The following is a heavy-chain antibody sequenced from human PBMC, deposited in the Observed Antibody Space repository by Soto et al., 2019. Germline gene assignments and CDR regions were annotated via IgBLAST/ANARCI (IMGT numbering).Heavy chain of an antibody. Sequence: SQTLSLTCAISGDSVSSNSAAWNCIRQSPSRGLEWLGRTYYRSKWYNDYAVSVKSRITINPDTSKNQFPLQLNSVTPEDTAVYYCARVGGYSGYDNNWFDPWGQGTLVTVSS. CDR2: TYYRSKWYN. J-gene: IGHJ5*02. V-gene: IGHV6-1*01. D-gene: IGHD5-12*01. CDR3: ARVGGYSGYDNNWFDP. CDR1: GDSVSSNSAA.